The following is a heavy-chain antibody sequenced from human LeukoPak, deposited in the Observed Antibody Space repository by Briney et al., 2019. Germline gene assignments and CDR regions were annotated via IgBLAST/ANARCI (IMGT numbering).Heavy chain of an antibody. CDR2: ISSNGGST. CDR1: GFTFSSYV. J-gene: IGHJ4*02. V-gene: IGHV3-64*01. CDR3: ARGGQSKYDSSGYLNYFDY. Sequence: GRSLRLTCAASGFTFSSYVMYWVRQAPGKGLEYVSSISSNGGSTYYANSVKGRFTISRDNSKNTLYLQMGSLRAEDMAVYYCARGGQSKYDSSGYLNYFDYWGQGTLVTVSS. D-gene: IGHD3-22*01.